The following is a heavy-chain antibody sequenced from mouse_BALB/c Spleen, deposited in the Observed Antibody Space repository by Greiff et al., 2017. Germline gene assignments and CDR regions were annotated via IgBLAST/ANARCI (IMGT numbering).Heavy chain of an antibody. CDR2: ISSGSSTI. J-gene: IGHJ2*01. CDR3: AREALPTGNYFDY. V-gene: IGHV5-17*02. CDR1: GFTFSSFG. Sequence: EVKVEESGGGLVQPGGSRKLSCAASGFTFSSFGMHWVRQAPEKGLEWVAYISSGSSTIYYADTVKGRFTISRDNPKNTLFLQMTSLRSEDTAMYYCAREALPTGNYFDYWGQGTTLTVSS.